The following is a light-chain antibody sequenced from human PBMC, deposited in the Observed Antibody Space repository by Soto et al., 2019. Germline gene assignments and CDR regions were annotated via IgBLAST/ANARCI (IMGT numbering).Light chain of an antibody. CDR2: QTS. J-gene: IGKJ5*01. V-gene: IGKV3-11*01. CDR1: QSVDRY. Sequence: EIVLTQSPDTLSLSPGETATLSCRASQSVDRYVAWYQQKIGQAPRLLIYQTSLRAAGIPARFSASGSGTEFTLTISSLEPEDFAVYYCQQRSNWPITFGQGTRLEIK. CDR3: QQRSNWPIT.